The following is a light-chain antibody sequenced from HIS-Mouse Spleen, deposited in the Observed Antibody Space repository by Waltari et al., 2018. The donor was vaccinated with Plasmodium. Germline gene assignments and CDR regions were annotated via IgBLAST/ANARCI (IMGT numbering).Light chain of an antibody. CDR1: SSDVGGYNY. V-gene: IGLV2-8*01. CDR2: EGS. CDR3: SSYAGSNNLV. J-gene: IGLJ2*01. Sequence: QSALTQPPSASGSPGQSVTISCTGTSSDVGGYNYVSWYQQHPGKAPKLMIYEGSKRTSGVPDRCSGSKSGNTASLTVSGLQAEDEADYYCSSYAGSNNLVFGGGTKLTVL.